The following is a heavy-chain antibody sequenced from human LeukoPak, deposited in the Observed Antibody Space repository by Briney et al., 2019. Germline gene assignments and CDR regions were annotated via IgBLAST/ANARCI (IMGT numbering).Heavy chain of an antibody. D-gene: IGHD1-26*01. CDR3: ARGGSGSFQLAYY. Sequence: SVKVSCKASRYTFTSYAISWVRQAPGQGLEWMGGINPIFGTANYAQKFQGRVTITTDESTSTAYMKLSSLRSEDTAVYYCARGGSGSFQLAYYWGQGTLVTVSS. CDR1: RYTFTSYA. V-gene: IGHV1-69*05. J-gene: IGHJ4*02. CDR2: INPIFGTA.